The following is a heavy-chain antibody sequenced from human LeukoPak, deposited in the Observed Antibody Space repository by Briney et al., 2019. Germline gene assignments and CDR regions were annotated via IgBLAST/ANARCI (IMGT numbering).Heavy chain of an antibody. CDR1: GFAFSSFW. Sequence: PGGSLRLSCAASGFAFSSFWMHWVRLAPGKGLVWVSRVTSDGSGTAYADSVTGRFTISRDNAKNTLYLQMNSMKAEDTAVYYCARGPTRYGKLDSWGQGTLVTVSS. CDR3: ARGPTRYGKLDS. V-gene: IGHV3-74*01. CDR2: VTSDGSGT. J-gene: IGHJ4*02. D-gene: IGHD1-1*01.